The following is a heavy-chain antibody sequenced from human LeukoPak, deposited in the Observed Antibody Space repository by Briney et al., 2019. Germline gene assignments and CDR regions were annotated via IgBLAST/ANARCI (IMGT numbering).Heavy chain of an antibody. CDR3: AREGGSYYVDAFDI. Sequence: PGGSLRLSCAASGFTFSSYWMSWVRQAPGKGLEWVANIKQDGSEKYYVDSVKGRFTISRDNAKNSLYLQMNSLRAEDTAVYYCAREGGSYYVDAFDIWGQGTMVTVSS. J-gene: IGHJ3*02. D-gene: IGHD1-26*01. CDR1: GFTFSSYW. CDR2: IKQDGSEK. V-gene: IGHV3-7*01.